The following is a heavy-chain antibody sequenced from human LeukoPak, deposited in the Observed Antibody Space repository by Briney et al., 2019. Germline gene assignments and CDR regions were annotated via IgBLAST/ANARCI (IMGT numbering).Heavy chain of an antibody. V-gene: IGHV4-59*01. J-gene: IGHJ4*02. D-gene: IGHD3-10*01. CDR3: AGVFSGRRPFEL. Sequence: WETLSLTSTVSGDSMTSYYWNWIRQPPGKGLEWIGYVYYRGATNYNPSLKTRVTTSIDTSKKQFSLKLSSVTAADTAVYFCAGVFSGRRPFELWGKGTLVTVSS. CDR1: GDSMTSYY. CDR2: VYYRGAT.